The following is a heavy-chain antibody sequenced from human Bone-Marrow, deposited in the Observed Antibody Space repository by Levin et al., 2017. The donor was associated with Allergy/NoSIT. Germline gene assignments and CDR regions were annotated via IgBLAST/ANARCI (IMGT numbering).Heavy chain of an antibody. V-gene: IGHV4-38-2*01. Sequence: SQTLSLTCAVSGYSISSGYYWGWIRQPPGKGLEWIGSIYHSGSTYYNPSLKSRVTISVDTSKNQFSLKLSSVTAADTAVYYCARGPPLTEYNWFDPWGQGTLVTVSS. CDR1: GYSISSGYY. CDR2: IYHSGST. J-gene: IGHJ5*02. CDR3: ARGPPLTEYNWFDP.